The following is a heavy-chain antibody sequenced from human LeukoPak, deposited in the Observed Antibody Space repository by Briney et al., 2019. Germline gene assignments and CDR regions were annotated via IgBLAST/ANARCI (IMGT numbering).Heavy chain of an antibody. J-gene: IGHJ3*02. CDR1: GGFISSYY. CDR3: AREKPSYDSCGYYKGPHSINPFDI. V-gene: IGHV4-59*01. D-gene: IGHD3-22*01. Sequence: SETLTLTCTVSGGFISSYYWSWIRQPPGKGLEWIGYIYYSGSTNYNPSLKSRVTISVDTSKNQFSLKLSSVTAADTAVYYCAREKPSYDSCGYYKGPHSINPFDIWGQGTMVTVSS. CDR2: IYYSGST.